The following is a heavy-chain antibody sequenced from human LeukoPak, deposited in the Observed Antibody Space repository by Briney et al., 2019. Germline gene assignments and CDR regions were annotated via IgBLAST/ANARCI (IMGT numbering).Heavy chain of an antibody. CDR1: GGSISSSSYY. CDR2: IYYSGST. D-gene: IGHD1-26*01. J-gene: IGHJ4*02. CDR3: ARAYSGSYLDY. Sequence: SETLSLTXTVSGGSISSSSYYWGWIRQPPGKGLEWIGSIYYSGSTYYNPSLKSRVTISVDTSKNQFSLKLSSVTAADTAVYYCARAYSGSYLDYWGQGTLVTVSS. V-gene: IGHV4-39*01.